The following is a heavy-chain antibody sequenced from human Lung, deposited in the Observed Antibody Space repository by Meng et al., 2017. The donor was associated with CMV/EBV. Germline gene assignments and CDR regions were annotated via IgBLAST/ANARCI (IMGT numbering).Heavy chain of an antibody. CDR1: GGSISSSDYY. D-gene: IGHD3-22*01. J-gene: IGHJ4*02. CDR3: ARDYKYDTSPFDF. Sequence: SETLSLTCTVSGGSISSSDYYWAWIRQTPGKGLEDFGSIHYDGTTYYNPSLKSRVTMSLDASKNQFSLRLSSVTAADTAVYYCARDYKYDTSPFDFWGRGTLVTVSS. V-gene: IGHV4-39*07. CDR2: IHYDGTT.